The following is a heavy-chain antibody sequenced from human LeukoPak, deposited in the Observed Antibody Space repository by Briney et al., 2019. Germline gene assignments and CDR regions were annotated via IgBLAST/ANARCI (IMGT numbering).Heavy chain of an antibody. Sequence: PGGSLRLSCAASGFTFSSYWMHWVRQAPGKGLVWVSRINSDGSGTNSADSVKGRFTISRDNAKNTLYLQINSLRAEDTAVYYCASPIAVAGPYYFDYWGQGTLVTVSS. CDR3: ASPIAVAGPYYFDY. D-gene: IGHD6-19*01. V-gene: IGHV3-74*01. J-gene: IGHJ4*02. CDR2: INSDGSGT. CDR1: GFTFSSYW.